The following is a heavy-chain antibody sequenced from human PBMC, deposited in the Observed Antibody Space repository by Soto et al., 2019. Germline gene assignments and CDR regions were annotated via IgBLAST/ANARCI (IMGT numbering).Heavy chain of an antibody. CDR2: INHSGST. D-gene: IGHD2-2*02. J-gene: IGHJ6*02. Sequence: PSETLSLTCAVYGGSFSGYYWSWIRQPPGKGLEWIGEINHSGSTNYNPSLKSRVTISVDTSKNQFSLKLSSVTAADTAVYYCARGDRYCSSTSCYMRLYYYYGMDVWGQGTTVTVSS. V-gene: IGHV4-34*01. CDR1: GGSFSGYY. CDR3: ARGDRYCSSTSCYMRLYYYYGMDV.